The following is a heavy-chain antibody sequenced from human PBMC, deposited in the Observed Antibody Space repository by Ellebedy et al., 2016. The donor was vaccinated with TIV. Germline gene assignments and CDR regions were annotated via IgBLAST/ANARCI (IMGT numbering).Heavy chain of an antibody. CDR3: AKDTWAVAVSGTGGF. J-gene: IGHJ4*02. Sequence: GESLKISCGASGFIFSSYWMSWVRQAPGKGLEWVAGVNGGGLVIAYADSVKGRFTISRDNSKNTLDLQMNSLRAEDTAVYYCAKDTWAVAVSGTGGFWGQGTLVTVSS. V-gene: IGHV3-23*01. CDR2: VNGGGLVI. D-gene: IGHD6-19*01. CDR1: GFIFSSYW.